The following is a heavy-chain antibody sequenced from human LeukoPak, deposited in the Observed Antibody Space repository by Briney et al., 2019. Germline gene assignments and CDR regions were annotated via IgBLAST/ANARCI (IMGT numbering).Heavy chain of an antibody. CDR1: GFTFSSYG. J-gene: IGHJ4*02. D-gene: IGHD3-22*01. CDR2: ISYDGSNK. V-gene: IGHV3-30*18. CDR3: AKDIFLYDSSPIDY. Sequence: GGSLRLSCAASGFTFSSYGMHWVRQAPGKGLEWVAVISYDGSNKYYADSVKGRFTISRDNSKNTLYLQMNSLRAEDTAVYYCAKDIFLYDSSPIDYWGQGTLVTVSS.